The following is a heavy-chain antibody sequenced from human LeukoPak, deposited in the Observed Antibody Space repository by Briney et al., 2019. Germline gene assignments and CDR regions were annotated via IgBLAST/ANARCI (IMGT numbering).Heavy chain of an antibody. CDR3: ARGVEEEMATILTAFDI. J-gene: IGHJ3*02. V-gene: IGHV1-69*13. Sequence: SVKVSCKASGGTFSSYAISWVRQAPGQGLEWMGGIIPIFGTANYAQKFQGRVTITADESTSTAYMELSSLRSEDTAVYYCARGVEEEMATILTAFDIWGQGTMVTVSS. D-gene: IGHD5-24*01. CDR2: IIPIFGTA. CDR1: GGTFSSYA.